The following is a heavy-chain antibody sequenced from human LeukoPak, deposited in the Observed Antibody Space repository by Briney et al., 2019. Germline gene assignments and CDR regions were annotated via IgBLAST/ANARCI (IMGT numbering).Heavy chain of an antibody. Sequence: GASVKVSCKASGGTFSSYAISWVRQAPGQGLEWMGRIIPIFGTANYAQKFQGRVTITRNTSISTAYMELSSLRSEDTAVYYCARGRAVAGHNWFDPWGQGTLVTVSS. CDR2: IIPIFGTA. V-gene: IGHV1-69*05. D-gene: IGHD6-19*01. J-gene: IGHJ5*02. CDR3: ARGRAVAGHNWFDP. CDR1: GGTFSSYA.